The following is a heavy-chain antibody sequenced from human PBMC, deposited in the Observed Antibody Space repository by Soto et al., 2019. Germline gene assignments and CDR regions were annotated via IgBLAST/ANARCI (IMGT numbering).Heavy chain of an antibody. J-gene: IGHJ4*02. CDR2: INHSGST. Sequence: SETLSLTCAVYGGSFSGYYWSWIRQPPGKGLEWIGEINHSGSTNYNPSLKSRVTISVDTSKNQFSLKLSSVTAADTAVYYCARGNDIVVVVAAYFDYWGQGTLVTVSS. V-gene: IGHV4-34*01. CDR1: GGSFSGYY. D-gene: IGHD2-15*01. CDR3: ARGNDIVVVVAAYFDY.